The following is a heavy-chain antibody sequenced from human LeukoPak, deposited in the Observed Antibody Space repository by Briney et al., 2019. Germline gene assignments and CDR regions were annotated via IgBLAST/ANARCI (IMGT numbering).Heavy chain of an antibody. V-gene: IGHV3-74*01. J-gene: IGHJ4*02. Sequence: PGGSLRLSCTVSGFTFNTYWMHWVRQAPGKGLEWVSRMNNDGRVISYADSVEGRFTISRDNAKNTLYLQMNSLRAEDTAVYYCAREFEATGFWALDYWGQGTLVTASS. CDR3: AREFEATGFWALDY. D-gene: IGHD3-16*01. CDR2: MNNDGRVI. CDR1: GFTFNTYW.